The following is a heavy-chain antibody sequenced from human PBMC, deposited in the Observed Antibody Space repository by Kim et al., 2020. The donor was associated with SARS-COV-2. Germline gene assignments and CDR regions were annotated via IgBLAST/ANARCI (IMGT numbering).Heavy chain of an antibody. J-gene: IGHJ4*02. V-gene: IGHV3-64D*09. CDR3: VKDPSRWSYQERYYFDY. CDR2: ISSNGGST. Sequence: GGSLRLSCSASGFTFSSYAMHWVRQAPGKGLEYVSAISSNGGSTYYADSVKGRFTISRDNSKNTLYLQMSSLRAEDTAVYYCVKDPSRWSYQERYYFDYWGQGTLVTVSS. D-gene: IGHD2-2*01. CDR1: GFTFSSYA.